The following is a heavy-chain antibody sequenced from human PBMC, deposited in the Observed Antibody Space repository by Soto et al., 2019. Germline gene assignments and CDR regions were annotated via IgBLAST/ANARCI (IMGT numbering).Heavy chain of an antibody. CDR1: GYTFTSYD. V-gene: IGHV1-8*01. J-gene: IGHJ6*03. Sequence: ASVKVSCKASGYTFTSYDINWVRQATGQGLEWMGWMNPNSGNTGYAQKFQGRVTMTRNTPISTAYMELSSLRSEDTAVYYCARWVAVQWWSRYYYMDVWGKGTTVTVSS. CDR2: MNPNSGNT. CDR3: ARWVAVQWWSRYYYMDV. D-gene: IGHD2-15*01.